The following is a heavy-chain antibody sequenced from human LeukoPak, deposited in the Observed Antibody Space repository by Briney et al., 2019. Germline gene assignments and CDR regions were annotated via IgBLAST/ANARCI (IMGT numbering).Heavy chain of an antibody. V-gene: IGHV4-34*01. Sequence: SETLSLTCAVYGGSFSVYYWSWIRQPPGKGLEWIGEINHSGSTNYNPSLKSRVTISVDTSKNQFSLKLSSVTAADTAVYYCASRSGGQWYSSSRMMGNWFDPWGQGTLVTVSS. D-gene: IGHD6-13*01. CDR2: INHSGST. J-gene: IGHJ5*02. CDR1: GGSFSVYY. CDR3: ASRSGGQWYSSSRMMGNWFDP.